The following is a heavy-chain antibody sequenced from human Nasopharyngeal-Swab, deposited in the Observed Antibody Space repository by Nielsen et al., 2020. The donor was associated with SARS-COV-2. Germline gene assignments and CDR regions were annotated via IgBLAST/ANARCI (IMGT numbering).Heavy chain of an antibody. CDR1: GFTFDDYA. J-gene: IGHJ6*03. V-gene: IGHV3-9*01. CDR3: AKDSSPAAADYYYMDV. CDR2: ISWNSGSI. Sequence: SLKTSCAASGFTFDDYAMHWVRQAPGKGLEWVSGISWNSGSIGYADSVKGRFTISRDNAKNSLYLQMNSLRAEDTALYYCAKDSSPAAADYYYMDVWGKGTTVTVSS. D-gene: IGHD2-2*01.